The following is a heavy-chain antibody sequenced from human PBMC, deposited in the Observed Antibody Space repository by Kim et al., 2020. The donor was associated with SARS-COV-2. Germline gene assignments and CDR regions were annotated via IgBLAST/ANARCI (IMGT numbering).Heavy chain of an antibody. Sequence: TRYSPSFQGKVPISADKTIGTGYLKWSSLKASDTAMYYCARHDLLGMFDYWGRGTLVTVSS. CDR2: T. D-gene: IGHD7-27*01. J-gene: IGHJ4*02. CDR3: ARHDLLGMFDY. V-gene: IGHV5-51*01.